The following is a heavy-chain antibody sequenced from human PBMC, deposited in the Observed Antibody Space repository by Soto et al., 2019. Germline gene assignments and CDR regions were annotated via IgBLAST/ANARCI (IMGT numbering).Heavy chain of an antibody. J-gene: IGHJ4*02. CDR1: GFTFSNYV. CDR3: VTAPPLARWGFFYYFHS. D-gene: IGHD7-27*01. V-gene: IGHV3-64D*08. Sequence: GGSLRLSCSASGFTFSNYVMCWVRQAPGKGLEYVSAIDSYGGAKYYADSVQGRFTISRDNFKNTLHLQLSSLRPEDTAVYYCVTAPPLARWGFFYYFHSWGRGTLVTVSS. CDR2: IDSYGGAK.